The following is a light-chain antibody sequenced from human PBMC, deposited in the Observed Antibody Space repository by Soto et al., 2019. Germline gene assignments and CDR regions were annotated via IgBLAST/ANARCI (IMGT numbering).Light chain of an antibody. CDR2: WAS. CDR3: QQYYSAPWT. Sequence: DIVMTQSPDSLAVSLGERATINCKSSQSVLSSSNKKNYLVWYQQKPGRPPKLLIYWASTRESGVPDRFSGSGSGTDFTLTISSLQAEDVAVYYCQQYYSAPWTFGQGTTVEIK. V-gene: IGKV4-1*01. CDR1: QSVLSSSNKKNY. J-gene: IGKJ1*01.